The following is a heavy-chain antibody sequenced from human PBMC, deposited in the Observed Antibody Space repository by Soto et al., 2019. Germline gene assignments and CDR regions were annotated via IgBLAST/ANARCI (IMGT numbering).Heavy chain of an antibody. J-gene: IGHJ4*02. CDR2: ISSSGSTI. V-gene: IGHV3-11*01. CDR3: ARERLYNWNDVGLDY. Sequence: GGSLRLSCAASGFTFSDYYMSWIRQAPGKGLEWVSYISSSGSTIYYADSVKGRFTISRDNAKNSLYLQMNSLRAEDTAVYYCARERLYNWNDVGLDYWGQGTLVTVSS. CDR1: GFTFSDYY. D-gene: IGHD1-1*01.